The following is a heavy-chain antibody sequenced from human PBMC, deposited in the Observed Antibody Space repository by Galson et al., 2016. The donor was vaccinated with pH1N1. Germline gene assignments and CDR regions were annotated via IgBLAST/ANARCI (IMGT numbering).Heavy chain of an antibody. CDR3: AHFFYGDYIDYFDY. CDR2: IYWDDDQ. D-gene: IGHD4-17*01. J-gene: IGHJ4*02. V-gene: IGHV2-5*02. Sequence: PALVKPTQTLTLTCTFSGFSLSTSGVGVGWIRQPPGKALEWIALIYWDDDQRSSPSLKSRLTITEDTSKNQVVLTMTNMDPVDTATYYFAHFFYGDYIDYFDYWGQGTLVTVSS. CDR1: GFSLSTSGVG.